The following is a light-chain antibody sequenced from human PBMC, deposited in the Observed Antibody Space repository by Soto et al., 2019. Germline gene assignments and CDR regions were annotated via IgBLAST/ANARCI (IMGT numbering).Light chain of an antibody. CDR1: QSVSSY. Sequence: EIVLTQSPATLSLSPGERATLSCRASQSVSSYLAWYQQKPGQAPRLLIYDASNRATATPARFSGSGSGTDFTLTISSLEPEDFAFYYCQQRSNWPPWTFGQGTKVEIK. J-gene: IGKJ1*01. CDR3: QQRSNWPPWT. CDR2: DAS. V-gene: IGKV3-11*01.